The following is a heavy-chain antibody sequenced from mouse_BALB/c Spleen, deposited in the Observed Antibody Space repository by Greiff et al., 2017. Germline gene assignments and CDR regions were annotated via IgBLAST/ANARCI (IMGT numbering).Heavy chain of an antibody. J-gene: IGHJ3*01. D-gene: IGHD2-2*01. V-gene: IGHV6-3*01. CDR2: IRLKSDNYAT. CDR3: TEGGYDGFAY. Sequence: EVHLVESGGGLVQPGGSMKLSCVASGFTFSSYWMSWVRQSPEKGLEWVAEIRLKSDNYATHYAESVKGKFTISRDDSKSRLYLQMNSLRAEDTGIYYCTEGGYDGFAYWGQGTLVTVSA. CDR1: GFTFSSYW.